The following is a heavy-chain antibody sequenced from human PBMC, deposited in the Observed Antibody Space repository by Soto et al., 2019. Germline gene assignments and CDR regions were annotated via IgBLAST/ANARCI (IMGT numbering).Heavy chain of an antibody. J-gene: IGHJ1*01. CDR2: ISGSGGST. Sequence: PGGSLRLSCAASGFTFSSYAMSWVRQAPGKGLEWVSAISGSGGSTYYADSVKGRFTISRDNSKNTLYLQMNSLRAEDTAVYYCAKDRNVVVVAATGITGYEYFQHWGQGTLVTVSS. V-gene: IGHV3-23*01. D-gene: IGHD2-15*01. CDR3: AKDRNVVVVAATGITGYEYFQH. CDR1: GFTFSSYA.